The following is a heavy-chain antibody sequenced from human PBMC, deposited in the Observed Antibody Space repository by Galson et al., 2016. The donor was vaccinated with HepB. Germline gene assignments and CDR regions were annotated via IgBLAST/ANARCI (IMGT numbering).Heavy chain of an antibody. J-gene: IGHJ4*02. D-gene: IGHD6-6*01. Sequence: SLRLSCAASGFTFSSYSMNWVRQAPGKGLEWVSSISRTSSYIYYADSVKGRFTISRDNAENSLYLQMNSLRAEDTAVYYCARDWAYSSSFDHWGQGALVTVSS. CDR2: ISRTSSYI. V-gene: IGHV3-21*01. CDR1: GFTFSSYS. CDR3: ARDWAYSSSFDH.